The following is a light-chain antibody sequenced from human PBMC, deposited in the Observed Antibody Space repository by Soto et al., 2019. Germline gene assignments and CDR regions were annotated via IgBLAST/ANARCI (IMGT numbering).Light chain of an antibody. J-gene: IGLJ3*02. CDR3: CSYSSSYTWV. Sequence: QSALTQPRSVSGSPGQSVTISCTGTSSDVGGYNYVSWYQQHPGKAPKLMIYDVSNRPSGVPDRFSGSKSGNTASLTISGLQAEDEADYYCCSYSSSYTWVFGGGTKPTVL. CDR1: SSDVGGYNY. CDR2: DVS. V-gene: IGLV2-11*01.